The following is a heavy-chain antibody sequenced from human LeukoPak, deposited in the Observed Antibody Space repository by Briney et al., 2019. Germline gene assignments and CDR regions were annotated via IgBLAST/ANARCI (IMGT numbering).Heavy chain of an antibody. CDR2: IYHSGST. CDR1: GYSISSGYY. J-gene: IGHJ1*01. V-gene: IGHV4-38-2*02. Sequence: PSETLSLTCTVSGYSISSGYYWGWIRQPPGKGLEWIGSIYHSGSTYYNPSLKSRVTISVDTSKNQFSLKLSSVTAADTAVYYCAREISATYCGGDCYRAFQHWGQGTLVTVSS. D-gene: IGHD2-21*02. CDR3: AREISATYCGGDCYRAFQH.